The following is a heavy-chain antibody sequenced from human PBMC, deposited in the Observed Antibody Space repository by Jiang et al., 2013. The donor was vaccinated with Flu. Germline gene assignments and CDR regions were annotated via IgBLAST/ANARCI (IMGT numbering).Heavy chain of an antibody. D-gene: IGHD2-15*01. CDR3: VHLDRLTRGGDGFDI. J-gene: IGHJ3*02. Sequence: PTQTLTLDLQFFLGSHSTPLAWVWAGPSAPQDRPWSGLHTFFGFDDERYSPSLRGRLTITKDTSKNQVVLTMTNMEPVDTATYYCVHLDRLTRGGDGFDIWGRGTMVTVSS. CDR1: GSHSTPLAWV. V-gene: IGHV2-5*01. CDR2: FFGFDDE.